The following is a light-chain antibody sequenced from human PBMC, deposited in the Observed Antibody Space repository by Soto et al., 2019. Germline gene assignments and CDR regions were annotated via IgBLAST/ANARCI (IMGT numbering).Light chain of an antibody. Sequence: EIVLTQSPDTLSLSPGGRATLSCRASQSLSSNVAWYQQKPGQAPRLLIYGASTRATGIPARFSGSGSGTEFTLTISSLQSEDFAVYYCQQYNDWPRRLTVGGGTKVDIK. CDR1: QSLSSN. CDR3: QQYNDWPRRLT. V-gene: IGKV3-15*01. CDR2: GAS. J-gene: IGKJ4*01.